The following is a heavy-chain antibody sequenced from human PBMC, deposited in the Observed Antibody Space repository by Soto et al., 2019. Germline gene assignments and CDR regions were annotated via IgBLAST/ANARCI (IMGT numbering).Heavy chain of an antibody. CDR1: GFTFNNAW. CDR3: TNRTFYYDSSGYYCAY. CDR2: IKGKTDGGTT. Sequence: GGSLRLSCAASGFTFNNAWMFWVRQAPGKGLEWVGRIKGKTDGGTTDYAATVKGRFTISRDDSKNTVYLQMNSLKTEDTAVYYCTNRTFYYDSSGYYCAYWGQGTLVTVSS. D-gene: IGHD3-22*01. V-gene: IGHV3-15*05. J-gene: IGHJ4*02.